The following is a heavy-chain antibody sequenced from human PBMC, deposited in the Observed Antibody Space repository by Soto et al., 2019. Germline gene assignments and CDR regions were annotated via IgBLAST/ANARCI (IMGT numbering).Heavy chain of an antibody. V-gene: IGHV7-4-1*01. CDR1: GYTFTSYA. CDR2: INTNTGNP. Sequence: ASVKVSCRASGYTFTSYAMNWVRQAPGQGLEWMGWINTNTGNPTYAQGFTGRFVFSLDTSVSTAYLQICSLKAEDTAVYYCARGSYYVFWRVYYPPPAYFDPCGK. D-gene: IGHD3-3*01. CDR3: ARGSYYVFWRVYYPPPAYFDP. J-gene: IGHJ5*02.